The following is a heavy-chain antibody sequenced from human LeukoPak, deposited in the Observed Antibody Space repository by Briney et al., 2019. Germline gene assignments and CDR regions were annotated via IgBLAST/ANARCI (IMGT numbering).Heavy chain of an antibody. V-gene: IGHV3-72*01. CDR3: AELGITMIRGV. Sequence: GGSLRLSCVASGFTLSDHNMDWVRQGTGKGLEWVGRSRKRGNKYVTENAASVKGRCTISRDDSNKSLYLQMNSLRAEDTAVYYCAELGITMIRGVWGKGTTVTISS. J-gene: IGHJ6*04. D-gene: IGHD3-22*01. CDR1: GFTLSDHN. CDR2: SRKRGNKYVT.